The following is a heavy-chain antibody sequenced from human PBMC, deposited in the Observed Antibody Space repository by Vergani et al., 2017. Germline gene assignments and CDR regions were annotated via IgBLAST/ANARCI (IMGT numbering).Heavy chain of an antibody. J-gene: IGHJ4*02. V-gene: IGHV3-30*02. Sequence: QVQLVESGGGVVQRGGSLSLSCATSGFTLSNYEMQWSRQGPGKGLEFVAFIQFDGSNQYYADSVKGRFTLSRDFSKNTLYLQMNSLRTDDTATYYCAKHFRGWGIDYWGQGTQVIVSS. CDR2: IQFDGSNQ. CDR1: GFTLSNYE. D-gene: IGHD3-16*01. CDR3: AKHFRGWGIDY.